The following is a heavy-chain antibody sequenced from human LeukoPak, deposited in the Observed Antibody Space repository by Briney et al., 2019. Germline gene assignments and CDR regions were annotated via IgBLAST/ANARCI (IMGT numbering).Heavy chain of an antibody. V-gene: IGHV3-66*02. CDR3: ARQSTVTTLDY. CDR1: GFTSSDYW. D-gene: IGHD4-17*01. J-gene: IGHJ4*02. Sequence: GGSLRLSCAASGFTSSDYWMSWVRQAPGKGLEWVSVIYSGGDTYYADSVKGRFTISRDNSKNTLYLQLNSLRVEDTAVYYCARQSTVTTLDYWGQGTLVTVSS. CDR2: IYSGGDT.